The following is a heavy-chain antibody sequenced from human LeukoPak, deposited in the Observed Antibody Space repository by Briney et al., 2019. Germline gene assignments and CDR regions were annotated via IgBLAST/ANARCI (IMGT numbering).Heavy chain of an antibody. CDR2: IYYSGST. CDR3: ARHDNYYYYGMDV. V-gene: IGHV4-59*08. J-gene: IGHJ6*02. CDR1: GGSISSYY. Sequence: PSETLSLTCTVSGGSISSYYWSWIRQPPGKGLERIGYIYYSGSTNYNPSHKSRFTISVNTSKNQFSLKLSSVTPADTAVYYCARHDNYYYYGMDVWGQGTTVTVSS.